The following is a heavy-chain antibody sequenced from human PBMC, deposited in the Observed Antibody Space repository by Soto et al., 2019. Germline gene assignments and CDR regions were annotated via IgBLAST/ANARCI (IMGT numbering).Heavy chain of an antibody. CDR3: AAVSPEDYMDV. CDR1: GYTFTGYY. V-gene: IGHV1-2*04. J-gene: IGHJ6*03. Sequence: ASVKVSCKASGYTFTGYYMHWVRQAPGQGLEWMGWINPNSGGTNYAQKFQGWVTMTRDMSISTAYMELSSLRSEDTAVYYCAAVSPEDYMDVWGKGTTVTGSS. CDR2: INPNSGGT. D-gene: IGHD6-19*01.